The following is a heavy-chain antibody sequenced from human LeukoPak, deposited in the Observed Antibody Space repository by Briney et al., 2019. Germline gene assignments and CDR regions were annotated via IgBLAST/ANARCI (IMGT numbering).Heavy chain of an antibody. CDR3: AKGPRIWAAAGLMDY. CDR1: GFTFSSYE. V-gene: IGHV3-48*03. J-gene: IGHJ4*02. CDR2: ISSSGSTI. Sequence: PGGSLRLSCAASGFTFSSYEMNWVRQAPGKGLEWVSYISSSGSTIYYADSVKGRFTISRDNSKNTLYLQMNSLRADDTAVYYCAKGPRIWAAAGLMDYWGQGTLVTVSS. D-gene: IGHD6-13*01.